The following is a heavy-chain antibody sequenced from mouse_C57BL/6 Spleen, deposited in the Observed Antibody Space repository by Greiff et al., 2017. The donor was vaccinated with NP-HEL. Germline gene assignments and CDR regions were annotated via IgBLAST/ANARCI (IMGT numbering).Heavy chain of an antibody. V-gene: IGHV5-4*01. CDR1: GFTFSSYA. CDR3: ARVYDGYFSGWYFDV. J-gene: IGHJ1*03. Sequence: EVQLVESGGGLVKPGGSLKLSCAASGFTFSSYAMSWVRQTPEKRLEWVATISDGGSYTYYPDNVKGRFTISRDNAKNNLYLQMSHLKSEDTAMYYCARVYDGYFSGWYFDVWGTGTTVTVSS. D-gene: IGHD2-3*01. CDR2: ISDGGSYT.